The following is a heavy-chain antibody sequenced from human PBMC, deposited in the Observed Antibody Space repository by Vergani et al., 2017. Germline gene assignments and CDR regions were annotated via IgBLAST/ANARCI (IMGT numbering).Heavy chain of an antibody. V-gene: IGHV3-23*04. J-gene: IGHJ3*02. CDR1: GFTFIMHA. Sequence: EVELVESGGGLVQPGGSLRLSCAASGFTFIMHAMSWVRQAPGKGLEWVSTLSASDRRTHYADSVKGRCTSSRDISKNTLFLHMNSLRPEDTAVYYCAKVGRSEVAGTFGAFHIWVQGTMVTVSS. CDR3: AKVGRSEVAGTFGAFHI. CDR2: LSASDRRT. D-gene: IGHD6-19*01.